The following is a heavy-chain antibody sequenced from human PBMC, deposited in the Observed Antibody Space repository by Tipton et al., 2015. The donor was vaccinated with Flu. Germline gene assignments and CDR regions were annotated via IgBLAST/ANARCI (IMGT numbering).Heavy chain of an antibody. Sequence: SLRLSCAASGFTFSTYWMSWVRQAPGKGLEWVANIKEDGSEKYYVDSLKGRFTISRDNAKNSLYLQMNSLRAEDTAVYYCARDKGQVGYNLGYWGQGTLVTVSS. J-gene: IGHJ4*02. V-gene: IGHV3-7*03. CDR2: IKEDGSEK. D-gene: IGHD5-24*01. CDR1: GFTFSTYW. CDR3: ARDKGQVGYNLGY.